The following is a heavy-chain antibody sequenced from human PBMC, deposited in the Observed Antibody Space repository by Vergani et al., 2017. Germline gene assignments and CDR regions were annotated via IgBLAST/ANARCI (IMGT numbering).Heavy chain of an antibody. Sequence: QVQLVQSGAEVKKPGASVKVSCKASGYTFTSYYMHWVRQAPGQGLEWMGIINPSGGSTSYAQKFQGRVTMTRDTSTSTVYMELSSLRSDDTAVYYCATQTIVVVAAFDYWGQGTLVTVSS. CDR2: INPSGGST. CDR1: GYTFTSYY. J-gene: IGHJ4*02. CDR3: ATQTIVVVAAFDY. D-gene: IGHD2-15*01. V-gene: IGHV1-46*01.